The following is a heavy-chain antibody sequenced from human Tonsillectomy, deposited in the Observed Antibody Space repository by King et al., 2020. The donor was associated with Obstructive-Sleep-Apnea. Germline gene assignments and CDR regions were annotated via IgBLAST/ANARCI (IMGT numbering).Heavy chain of an antibody. CDR3: ARIVRPDA. V-gene: IGHV4-34*01. CDR1: GGSFSGYY. CDR2: INHSGST. J-gene: IGHJ6*02. Sequence: VQLQQWGAGLLKPSETLSLTCAVYGGSFSGYYWSWIRQPLGKGLEWIGEINHSGSTNYHPSLKSRVSISVDTSKNQFSLNLGSVTAADTAVYYCARIVRPDAWGQGTTVTVSS. D-gene: IGHD2-21*01.